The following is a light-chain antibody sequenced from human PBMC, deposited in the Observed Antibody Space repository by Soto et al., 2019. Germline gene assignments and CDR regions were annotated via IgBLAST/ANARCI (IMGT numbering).Light chain of an antibody. Sequence: EIVLTQAPGTLSLSPGERATLSCRASQSVSSTYVAWYQQKPGQPPSLLIHGASSRAAGIPVRFSGSGSGTDFTVTISRLEPEDFAFYYCQQYGSSPTFCQGTKVEIK. CDR2: GAS. V-gene: IGKV3-20*01. CDR3: QQYGSSPT. CDR1: QSVSSTY. J-gene: IGKJ1*01.